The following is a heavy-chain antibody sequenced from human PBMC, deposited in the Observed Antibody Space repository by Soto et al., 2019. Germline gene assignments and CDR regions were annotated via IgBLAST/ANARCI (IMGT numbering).Heavy chain of an antibody. Sequence: EMQLLESGGGLVQHGGSLRLSGAASGFTFISYGMTWVRQAPGKGLEWVSGITTTGRNTYYAESVKGRFTISRDNSKKVVYLQMTSLRAEDTAVYYCARGAAAAGTDWFDAWGQETLVIVSS. V-gene: IGHV3-23*01. CDR2: ITTTGRNT. CDR1: GFTFISYG. D-gene: IGHD6-13*01. J-gene: IGHJ5*02. CDR3: ARGAAAAGTDWFDA.